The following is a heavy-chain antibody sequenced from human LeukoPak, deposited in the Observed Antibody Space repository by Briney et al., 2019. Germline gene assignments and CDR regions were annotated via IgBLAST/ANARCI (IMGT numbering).Heavy chain of an antibody. D-gene: IGHD4-17*01. CDR1: GGSISSYY. CDR3: ARGAATVTRLYYYYYYMDV. CDR2: IYYSGST. J-gene: IGHJ6*03. Sequence: PSETLSLTCTVSGGSISSYYWSWIRQPPGKGLEWIGYIYYSGSTNYNPSLKSRVTISVDTSKNQFSLKLSSVTAADTAVYYCARGAATVTRLYYYYYYMDVWGKGTTVTVSS. V-gene: IGHV4-59*08.